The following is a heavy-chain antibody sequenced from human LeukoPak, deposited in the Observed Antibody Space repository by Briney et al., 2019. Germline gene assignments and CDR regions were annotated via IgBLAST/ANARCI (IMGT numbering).Heavy chain of an antibody. CDR2: IYYSGST. CDR1: GFTFSSYD. J-gene: IGHJ4*02. Sequence: GSLRLSCAASGFTFSSYDMSWVRQAPGKGLEWIGYIYYSGSTYYNPSLKSRVTISVDTSKNQFSLKLSSVTAADTAVYYCARGVPSDYWGQGTLVTVSS. V-gene: IGHV4-59*01. CDR3: ARGVPSDY.